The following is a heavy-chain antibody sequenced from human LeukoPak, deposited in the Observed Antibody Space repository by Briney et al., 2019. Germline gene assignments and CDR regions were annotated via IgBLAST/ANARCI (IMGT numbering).Heavy chain of an antibody. D-gene: IGHD1-26*01. Sequence: SETLSLTCTVSGGSISSYYWSWVRQPAGKGLEWIGHIYTSGSTNYNPSLKSRVTISLDTSKNQFSLRLSSVTAADTAVYYCARDVGATTSYFDYWGQGTLVTVSS. V-gene: IGHV4-4*07. CDR3: ARDVGATTSYFDY. J-gene: IGHJ4*02. CDR2: IYTSGST. CDR1: GGSISSYY.